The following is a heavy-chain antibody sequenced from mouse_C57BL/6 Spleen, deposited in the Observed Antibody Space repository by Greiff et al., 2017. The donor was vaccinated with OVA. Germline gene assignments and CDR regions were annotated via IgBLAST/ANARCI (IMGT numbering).Heavy chain of an antibody. Sequence: QVQLQQSGAELAKPGASVKLSCKASGYTFTSYWMHWVKQRPGQGLEWIGYINPSSGYTKYNQKFKDKATLTANKSSSTAYMQLSSLTYEDAAVYYCARSGTATGYAMDYWGQGTSVTVSS. CDR1: GYTFTSYW. J-gene: IGHJ4*01. CDR3: ARSGTATGYAMDY. V-gene: IGHV1-7*01. D-gene: IGHD1-2*01. CDR2: INPSSGYT.